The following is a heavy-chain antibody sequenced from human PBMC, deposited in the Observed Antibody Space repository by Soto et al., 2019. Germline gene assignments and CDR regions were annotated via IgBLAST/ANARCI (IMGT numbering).Heavy chain of an antibody. J-gene: IGHJ5*02. CDR3: ARALGYGDYSPWLVDP. D-gene: IGHD4-17*01. CDR2: IDASGST. Sequence: SETLSLTCTVSDGSISTYYCNWIRQPAGKGLEWIGRIDASGSTGYDPSLKSRVTMSVDTSKNQFSLKLSSVTAADTAVYYCARALGYGDYSPWLVDPWGQGTLVTVSS. CDR1: DGSISTYY. V-gene: IGHV4-4*07.